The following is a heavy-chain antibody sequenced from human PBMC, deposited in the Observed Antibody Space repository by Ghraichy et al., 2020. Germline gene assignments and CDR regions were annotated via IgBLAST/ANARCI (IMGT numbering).Heavy chain of an antibody. Sequence: GGSLRLSCAASGFTFSSYSMNWVRQAPGKGLEWVSSISSSSSYIYYADSVKGRFTISRDNAKNSLYLQMNSLRAEDTAVYYCARPSSGYYGGIDYWGQGTLVTVSS. D-gene: IGHD3-22*01. CDR3: ARPSSGYYGGIDY. CDR2: ISSSSSYI. CDR1: GFTFSSYS. V-gene: IGHV3-21*01. J-gene: IGHJ4*02.